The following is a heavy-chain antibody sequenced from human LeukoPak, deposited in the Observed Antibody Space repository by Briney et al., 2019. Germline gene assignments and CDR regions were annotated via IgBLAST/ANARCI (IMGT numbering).Heavy chain of an antibody. CDR3: ARLSDGYNVF. D-gene: IGHD5-24*01. J-gene: IGHJ4*02. CDR1: GYRFGNYW. Sequence: PGESLKISCKGSGYRFGNYWIAWVRQMPGKGLESMGIIYPGDSGTRYSPSFQGQVTFSADKSISTAYLQWSSLKASDTAMYYCARLSDGYNVFWGQGTLVTVSS. V-gene: IGHV5-51*01. CDR2: IYPGDSGT.